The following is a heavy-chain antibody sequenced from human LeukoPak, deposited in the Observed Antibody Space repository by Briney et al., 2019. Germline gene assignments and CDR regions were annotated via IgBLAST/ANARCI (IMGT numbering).Heavy chain of an antibody. V-gene: IGHV3-7*01. Sequence: PGGSLTLSCTASGFTFSNAWMNWVRQAPGRGLEWVANINQDGSDKSYVDSVKGRFTISRDNAKNSLYLQMDSLRAEDTAMYYCVSQFSSSSFYWGQGTPVTVSS. CDR2: INQDGSDK. D-gene: IGHD6-6*01. J-gene: IGHJ4*02. CDR3: VSQFSSSSFY. CDR1: GFTFSNAW.